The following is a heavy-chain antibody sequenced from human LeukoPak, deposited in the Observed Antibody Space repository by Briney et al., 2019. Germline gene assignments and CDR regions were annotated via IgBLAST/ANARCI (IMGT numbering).Heavy chain of an antibody. CDR3: AKELSSGYGMEV. CDR2: IKQDGSEK. D-gene: IGHD6-19*01. V-gene: IGHV3-7*01. CDR1: GFTFSSYW. Sequence: PGGSLRLSCAASGFTFSSYWMSWVRQAPGKGLEWVANIKQDGSEKYYVDSVKGRFTISRDNAKNSLFLQMNSLRADDTAVYYCAKELSSGYGMEVWGQGTTVTVSS. J-gene: IGHJ6*02.